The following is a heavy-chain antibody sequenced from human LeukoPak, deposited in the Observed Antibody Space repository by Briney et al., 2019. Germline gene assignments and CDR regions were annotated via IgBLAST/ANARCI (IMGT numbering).Heavy chain of an antibody. Sequence: GGSLRLSCAASGFTFSSYGMHWVRQAPGKGLEWVAFIRYDGSNKYYADSVKGRFTISRDNSKNTLYLQMNSLRAEDTAVYYCALFGGAFGEKGSGMDVWGQGTTVTVSS. CDR2: IRYDGSNK. CDR3: ALFGGAFGEKGSGMDV. D-gene: IGHD3-10*01. J-gene: IGHJ6*02. V-gene: IGHV3-30*02. CDR1: GFTFSSYG.